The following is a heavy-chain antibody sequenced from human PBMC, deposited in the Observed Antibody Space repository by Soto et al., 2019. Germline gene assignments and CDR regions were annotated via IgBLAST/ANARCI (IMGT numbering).Heavy chain of an antibody. CDR1: GGSFSGYY. CDR3: ATNYYGSGSHNY. Sequence: SETLSITCAVYGGSFSGYYWSWTRQPPGKGLEWIGEINHSGSTNYNPSLKSRVTISVDTSKNQFSLKASDTAMYYCATNYYGSGSHNYWGQGTLVTVSS. D-gene: IGHD3-10*01. J-gene: IGHJ4*02. CDR2: INHSGST. V-gene: IGHV4-34*01.